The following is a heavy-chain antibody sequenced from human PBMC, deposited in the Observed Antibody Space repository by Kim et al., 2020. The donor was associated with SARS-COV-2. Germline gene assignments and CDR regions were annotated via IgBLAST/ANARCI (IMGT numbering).Heavy chain of an antibody. D-gene: IGHD3-9*01. J-gene: IGHJ5*02. V-gene: IGHV3-74*01. Sequence: GGSLRLSCVDSGFTFSSHWMHWVRQAPGKGLVWVSRINSDGTSTIYVEFVKGRFTISRDNAKNTLYLQMNSLRVKDTAVYYCVRGDYDILTGYHNKRLFDPWGQGTLVTVSS. CDR2: INSDGTST. CDR3: VRGDYDILTGYHNKRLFDP. CDR1: GFTFSSHW.